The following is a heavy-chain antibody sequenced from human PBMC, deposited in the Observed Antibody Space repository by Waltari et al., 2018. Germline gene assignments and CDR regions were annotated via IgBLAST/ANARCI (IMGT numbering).Heavy chain of an antibody. CDR3: ARGGRFLEWLLSPYWYFDL. J-gene: IGHJ2*01. CDR2: INQSGST. V-gene: IGHV4-34*01. Sequence: QVQLQQWGAGLLKPSETLSLTCAVYGGSFSGYYWSWIRQPPGKGLEWIGGINQSGSTNYNPSLKSRGTISVDTSKNQFSLKLSSVTAADTAVYYCARGGRFLEWLLSPYWYFDLWGRGTLVTVSS. CDR1: GGSFSGYY. D-gene: IGHD3-3*01.